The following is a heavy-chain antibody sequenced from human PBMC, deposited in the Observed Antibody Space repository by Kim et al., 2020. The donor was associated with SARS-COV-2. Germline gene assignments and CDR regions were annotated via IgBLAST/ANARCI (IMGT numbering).Heavy chain of an antibody. D-gene: IGHD3-3*01. CDR3: GRLLYNYYYGMDV. CDR2: IYYSGST. CDR1: GGSISSSSYY. V-gene: IGHV4-39*01. Sequence: SETLSLSCTVSGGSISSSSYYWGWIRQPPGKGLEWIGSIYYSGSTYYNPSLKSRLTISVDTSKNQFSLKLSSVTAADTAVYYCGRLLYNYYYGMDVWGQGTTVTVSS. J-gene: IGHJ6*02.